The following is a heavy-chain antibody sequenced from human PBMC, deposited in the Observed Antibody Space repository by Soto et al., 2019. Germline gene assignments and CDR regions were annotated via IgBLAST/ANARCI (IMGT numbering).Heavy chain of an antibody. J-gene: IGHJ4*02. D-gene: IGHD1-26*01. CDR1: GFTFRSYA. V-gene: IGHV3-23*01. Sequence: PGGSLRLSCAASGFTFRSYAMSWVRQAPGKGLEWVSVISGSGGGTYYADSVKGRFTISRDNSKNTLYLQMNGLRAEDTAVYYCATAPGYYLPGPYFDCWGQGTLVTVSS. CDR2: ISGSGGGT. CDR3: ATAPGYYLPGPYFDC.